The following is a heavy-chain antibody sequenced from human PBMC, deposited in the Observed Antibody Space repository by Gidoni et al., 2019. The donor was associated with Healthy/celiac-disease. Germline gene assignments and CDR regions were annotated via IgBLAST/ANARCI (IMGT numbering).Heavy chain of an antibody. CDR1: GFTFTSSA. CDR3: AATPSYYDILTGYSYFDY. CDR2: IVVGSGNT. J-gene: IGHJ4*02. V-gene: IGHV1-58*02. Sequence: QMQLVQSGPEVKKPGTSVKVSCKASGFTFTSSAMQWVRQARGQRLEWIGWIVVGSGNTNYAQKFQERVTITRDMSTSTAYMELSSLRSEDTAVYYCAATPSYYDILTGYSYFDYWGQGTLVTVSS. D-gene: IGHD3-9*01.